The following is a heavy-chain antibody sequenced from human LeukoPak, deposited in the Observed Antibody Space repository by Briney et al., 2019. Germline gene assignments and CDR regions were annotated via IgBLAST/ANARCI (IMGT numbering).Heavy chain of an antibody. V-gene: IGHV3-74*01. CDR3: ARCRKAGVDNYYYMDV. CDR1: GFTLSPYW. J-gene: IGHJ6*03. CDR2: INSDGSTT. Sequence: GGSLRLSCAASGFTLSPYWMHWVRQAPGKGLLWVSRINSDGSTTDYADSVQGRFTISRDNAKNTLYLQMNSLRAEDTAVYYCARCRKAGVDNYYYMDVWGKGTTVTVSS. D-gene: IGHD3-10*01.